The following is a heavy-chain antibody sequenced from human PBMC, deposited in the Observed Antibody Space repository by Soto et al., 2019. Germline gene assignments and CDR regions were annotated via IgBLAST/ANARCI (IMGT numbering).Heavy chain of an antibody. J-gene: IGHJ4*02. CDR1: GFSLSTSGVG. V-gene: IGHV2-5*02. Sequence: QITLKESGPTLVKPTQTLTLTCTFSGFSLSTSGVGVGWIRQPPGKALEWLALIYWDDDKRYSPSLKSRLTITKDTSKNQVVLTMTNMDPVDTATYYCAHRRPLPYYGYIWGSYRHPYFDYWGQGTLVTVSS. CDR3: AHRRPLPYYGYIWGSYRHPYFDY. D-gene: IGHD3-16*02. CDR2: IYWDDDK.